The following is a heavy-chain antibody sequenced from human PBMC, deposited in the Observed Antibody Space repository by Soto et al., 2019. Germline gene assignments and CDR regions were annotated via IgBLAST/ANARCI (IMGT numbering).Heavy chain of an antibody. CDR3: ARRINWAYWYFDL. Sequence: QVQLQESGPGLVKPSETLSLTCTVSGGSISSYYWSWIRQPPGKGLEWIGYIYYSGSTNYNPSLKSRVTISVDTSKNQFSLKLSSVTAADTAVYYCARRINWAYWYFDLWGRGTLVTVSS. J-gene: IGHJ2*01. CDR2: IYYSGST. D-gene: IGHD7-27*01. V-gene: IGHV4-59*01. CDR1: GGSISSYY.